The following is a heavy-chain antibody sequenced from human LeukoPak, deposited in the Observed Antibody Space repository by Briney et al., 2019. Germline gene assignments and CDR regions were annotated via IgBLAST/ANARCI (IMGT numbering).Heavy chain of an antibody. V-gene: IGHV3-21*01. CDR3: GRLRRNSDRSDFFYYYDH. J-gene: IGHJ4*02. Sequence: GGSLRLFCAASGFTFRDYSMNWVRQAPGKGLEWVASVNTVSSYIYYADSMRGRFTISRDNAKNSVFLKMNTLRAEDRAVYYCGRLRRNSDRSDFFYYYDHWGQGTLVSVSS. D-gene: IGHD3-22*01. CDR1: GFTFRDYS. CDR2: VNTVSSYI.